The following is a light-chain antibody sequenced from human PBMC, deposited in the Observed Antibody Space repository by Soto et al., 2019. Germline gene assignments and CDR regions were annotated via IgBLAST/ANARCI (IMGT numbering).Light chain of an antibody. J-gene: IGKJ3*01. CDR3: QRTYNAPFT. CDR1: EPIDRY. Sequence: DIQMTQSPSSVSALIGDRVTITCRASEPIDRYLSWYQQRPGKAPRVLIIAASDLQIGVPSRFSGSGSGTDFTPTISSLQPEDFAPSYCQRTYNAPFTFGPGSKVELK. V-gene: IGKV1-39*01. CDR2: AAS.